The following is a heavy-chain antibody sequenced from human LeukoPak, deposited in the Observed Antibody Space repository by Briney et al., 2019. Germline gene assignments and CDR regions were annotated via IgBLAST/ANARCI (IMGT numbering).Heavy chain of an antibody. J-gene: IGHJ6*04. V-gene: IGHV3-30*18. CDR3: AKGVIRFSGSGYYGMDV. D-gene: IGHD3-10*01. CDR1: GFTFSSYG. CDR2: ISYDGSNK. Sequence: GGSLRLSCAASGFTFSSYGMHWVRRAPGKGLEWVAVISYDGSNKYYADSVKGRFTISRDNSKNTLYLQMNSLRAEDTAVYYCAKGVIRFSGSGYYGMDVWGKGTTVTVSS.